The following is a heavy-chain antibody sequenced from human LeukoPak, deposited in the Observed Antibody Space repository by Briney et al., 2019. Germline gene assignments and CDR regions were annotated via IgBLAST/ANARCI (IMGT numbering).Heavy chain of an antibody. J-gene: IGHJ4*02. CDR3: ARVLYSSSYYFDY. D-gene: IGHD6-13*01. V-gene: IGHV1-2*02. CDR1: GYTFTGYY. CDR2: INPNSGGT. Sequence: ASVKVSCKASGYTFTGYYMHWVRQAPGQGLEWMGWINPNSGGTNYAQKFQGRVTMTRDTSISTAYMELSRLRSDDTAVYYCARVLYSSSYYFDYWGREPWSPSPQ.